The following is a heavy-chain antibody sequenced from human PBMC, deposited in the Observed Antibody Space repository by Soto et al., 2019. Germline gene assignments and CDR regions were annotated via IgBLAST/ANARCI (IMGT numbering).Heavy chain of an antibody. D-gene: IGHD2-2*01. J-gene: IGHJ3*02. Sequence: QVQLQQWGAGLLKPSETLSLTCAVYGGSFSGYYWSWIRQPPGKGLEWIGEINHSGSTNYNPSLKSRVTISVDTSKNQFSLKLSSVTAADTAVYYCARGRGVVVPAAIPDAFDIWGQGTMVTVSS. CDR1: GGSFSGYY. CDR2: INHSGST. V-gene: IGHV4-34*01. CDR3: ARGRGVVVPAAIPDAFDI.